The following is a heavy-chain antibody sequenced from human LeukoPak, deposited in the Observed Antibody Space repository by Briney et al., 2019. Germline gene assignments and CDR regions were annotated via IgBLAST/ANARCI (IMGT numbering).Heavy chain of an antibody. J-gene: IGHJ4*02. D-gene: IGHD6-13*01. CDR1: GFTFRNYG. CDR3: AGQGIAAAAIDY. Sequence: GGSLRLSCAASGFTFRNYGMSWVRQAPGKGLEWVAVISYDGSNKYYADSVKGRFTISRDNSKNTLYLQMNSLRAEDTAVYYCAGQGIAAAAIDYWGQGTLVTVSS. V-gene: IGHV3-30*03. CDR2: ISYDGSNK.